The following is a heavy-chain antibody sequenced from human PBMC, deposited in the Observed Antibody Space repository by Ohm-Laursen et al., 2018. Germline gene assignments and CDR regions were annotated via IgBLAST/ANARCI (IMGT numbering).Heavy chain of an antibody. CDR2: ISGPVDKT. CDR1: GFTFDIYS. J-gene: IGHJ5*02. CDR3: ARSDYGDYGAWFSDA. D-gene: IGHD4-17*01. V-gene: IGHV3-23*01. Sequence: LSLTCAASGFTFDIYSMSWVRQAPGQGLEWVSSISGPVDKTYYAKSLKGRFAISRDNSKNTLYLQMNSLRSEDTAVYYCARSDYGDYGAWFSDAWGQGTLVTVSS.